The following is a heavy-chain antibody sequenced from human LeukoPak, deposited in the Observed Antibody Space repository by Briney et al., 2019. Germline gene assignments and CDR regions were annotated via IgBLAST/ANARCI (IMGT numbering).Heavy chain of an antibody. V-gene: IGHV3-11*01. CDR1: LCPFSEYY. CDR3: ARDDMLERPSFDI. D-gene: IGHD1-1*01. CDR2: SRYSGADI. J-gene: IGHJ3*02. Sequence: PGVGLRLSCVDSLCPFSEYYMSWMRQAPPKGLEGISYSRYSGADIYYADSVKGRFTIYRDNAKKSLYLQMNSLRADDTAVYYCARDDMLERPSFDIWGQGTMVTVSS.